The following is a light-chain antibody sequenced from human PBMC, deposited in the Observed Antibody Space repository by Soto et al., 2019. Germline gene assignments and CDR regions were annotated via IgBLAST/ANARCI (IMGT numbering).Light chain of an antibody. J-gene: IGKJ1*01. CDR1: QSFTNSQ. Sequence: VLTHSPGARVTPPCGAGTIFFMASQSFTNSQLAWYQQRPGQAPRVLIFGASRRATGIPDRFSGSGSGADFTLTISRLEPEDSAVYYCQQYASSPRTFGQGTKVDIK. V-gene: IGKV3-20*01. CDR3: QQYASSPRT. CDR2: GAS.